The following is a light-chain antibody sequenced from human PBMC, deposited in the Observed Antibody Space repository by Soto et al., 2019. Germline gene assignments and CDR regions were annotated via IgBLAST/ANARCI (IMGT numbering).Light chain of an antibody. V-gene: IGLV2-11*01. J-gene: IGLJ2*01. CDR2: DVS. Sequence: QSALTQPRSVSGSPGXSVTISCTGTSSDVGGYNYVSWYQQHPGKAPKLMIFDVSKRPSGVPDRFSGSKSGNTASLTISGLQAEDEADYYCCSYAGSFVVFGGGTKLTVL. CDR1: SSDVGGYNY. CDR3: CSYAGSFVV.